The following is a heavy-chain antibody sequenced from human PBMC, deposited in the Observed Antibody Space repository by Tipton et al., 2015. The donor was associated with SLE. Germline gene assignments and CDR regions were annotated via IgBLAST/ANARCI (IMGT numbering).Heavy chain of an antibody. D-gene: IGHD2-21*02. J-gene: IGHJ6*03. CDR2: IWYDGRRT. CDR3: ARQGDRRVWYSYMDV. CDR1: GFTFSSYN. V-gene: IGHV3-33*01. Sequence: SLRLSCAASGFTFSSYNIHWVRQAPGKGLEWMAVIWYDGRRTYYADSVKGRFTVSRDNSKNTLYLQMNTLRAEDSAIYYCARQGDRRVWYSYMDVWGKGTTVTVSS.